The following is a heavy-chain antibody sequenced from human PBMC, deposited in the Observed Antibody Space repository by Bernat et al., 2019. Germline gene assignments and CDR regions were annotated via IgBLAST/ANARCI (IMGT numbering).Heavy chain of an antibody. J-gene: IGHJ4*02. CDR3: ATERSRESVALLWFGDGLFDY. Sequence: EVQLVESGGGLVKPGGSLRLSCAASGFTFSNAWMSWVRQAPGKGLEWVGRIKSKTDGGTTDYAAPVKGRFTISRDDSKNTLYLQMNSMKTEDTAVYYCATERSRESVALLWFGDGLFDYWGQGTLVTVSS. V-gene: IGHV3-15*01. D-gene: IGHD3-10*01. CDR1: GFTFSNAW. CDR2: IKSKTDGGTT.